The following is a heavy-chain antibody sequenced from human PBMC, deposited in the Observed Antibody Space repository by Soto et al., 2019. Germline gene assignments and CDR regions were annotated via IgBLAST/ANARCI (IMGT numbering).Heavy chain of an antibody. V-gene: IGHV3-21*01. CDR1: GFTFSTYD. Sequence: GGSLRLSCAASGFTFSTYDMNWVRQAPGKGLEWVSILTHNNRYIYYEDAVKGRFTITRKNAKNSLYPQMNSLRAEDTAVYYCERGGTVRIRVDPMDVWGQGTTVTVSS. CDR2: LTHNNRYI. D-gene: IGHD3-16*01. CDR3: ERGGTVRIRVDPMDV. J-gene: IGHJ6*02.